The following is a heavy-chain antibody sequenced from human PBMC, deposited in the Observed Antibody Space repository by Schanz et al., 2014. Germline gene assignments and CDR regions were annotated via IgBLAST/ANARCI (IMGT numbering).Heavy chain of an antibody. Sequence: QVQLVQSGGEVKTPGASVKVSCKASGYTFTRSGISWVRQAPGQGLEWMGWIGGSDGNTNFAQKFQGRVTMTPDTSTSTVYMELRSLTSYDSAVYYCARDRDQWDGNYLDYWGQGTLVTVSS. CDR1: GYTFTRSG. V-gene: IGHV1-18*01. CDR3: ARDRDQWDGNYLDY. CDR2: IGGSDGNT. J-gene: IGHJ4*02. D-gene: IGHD1-26*01.